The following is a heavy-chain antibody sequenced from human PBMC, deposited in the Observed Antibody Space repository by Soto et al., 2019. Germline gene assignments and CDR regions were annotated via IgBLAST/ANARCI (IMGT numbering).Heavy chain of an antibody. CDR1: GGSFSGYY. CDR3: ARHSEATHLGELSTYFDY. V-gene: IGHV4-34*01. D-gene: IGHD3-16*02. J-gene: IGHJ4*02. Sequence: SETLSLTCAVYGGSFSGYYWSWIRQPPGKGLEWIGEINHSGSTNYNPSLKSRVTISVDTSKNQFSLKLSSVTAADTAVYYCARHSEATHLGELSTYFDYWGQGTLVTVS. CDR2: INHSGST.